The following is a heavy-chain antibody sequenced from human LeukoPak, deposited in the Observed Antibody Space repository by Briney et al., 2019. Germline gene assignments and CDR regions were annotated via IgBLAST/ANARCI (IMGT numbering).Heavy chain of an antibody. V-gene: IGHV4-31*03. J-gene: IGHJ4*02. Sequence: SETLSLTCTVSGGSISSGGYYWSWIRQHPGKGLEWIGYIYYSGSTYYNPSLKSRVTISVDTSNNQFSLKLNSVTAADTAVYYCASRSPPGETGYFDYWGQGTLVTVSS. CDR1: GGSISSGGYY. D-gene: IGHD2-21*01. CDR2: IYYSGST. CDR3: ASRSPPGETGYFDY.